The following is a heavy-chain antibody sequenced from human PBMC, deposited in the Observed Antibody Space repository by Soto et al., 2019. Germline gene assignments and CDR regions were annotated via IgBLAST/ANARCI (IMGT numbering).Heavy chain of an antibody. J-gene: IGHJ4*02. Sequence: GGSLRLSCGASGFTFSSYAMSWVRQAPGKGLEWVSAISGSGGSTYYADSVKGRFTISRDNSKNTLYLQMNSLRAEDTAVYYCAKDPSADYIWGSYRSHYYFDYWGQGTLVTVSS. CDR2: ISGSGGST. D-gene: IGHD3-16*02. CDR1: GFTFSSYA. CDR3: AKDPSADYIWGSYRSHYYFDY. V-gene: IGHV3-23*01.